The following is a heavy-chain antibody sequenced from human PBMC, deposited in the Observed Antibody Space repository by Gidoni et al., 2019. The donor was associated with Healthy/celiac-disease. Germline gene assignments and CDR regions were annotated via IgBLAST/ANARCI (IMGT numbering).Heavy chain of an antibody. CDR2: ISYDGSNK. D-gene: IGHD3-10*01. Sequence: QVQLVESGRGVVQPGRSLRLSCAASGFTFSSYGMHWVRQAPGKGLEWVAVISYDGSNKYYADSVKGRFTISRDNSKNTLYLQMNSLRAEDTAVYYCAKDGTYHYGSGSSAYGMDVWGQGTTVTVSS. V-gene: IGHV3-30*18. CDR1: GFTFSSYG. J-gene: IGHJ6*02. CDR3: AKDGTYHYGSGSSAYGMDV.